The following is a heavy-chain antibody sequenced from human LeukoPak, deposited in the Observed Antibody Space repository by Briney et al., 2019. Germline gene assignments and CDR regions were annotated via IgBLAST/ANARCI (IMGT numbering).Heavy chain of an antibody. CDR2: INTNTGNP. CDR3: ARDRRYCSSTSCYGSGDAFDI. J-gene: IGHJ3*02. Sequence: ASVKVSCKASGYTFTSYAMNWVRQAPGQGLEWMGWINTNTGNPTYAQGFTGRFVFSLDTSVSTAYLQISSLKAEDTAVYYCARDRRYCSSTSCYGSGDAFDIWGQGTMVTVSS. CDR1: GYTFTSYA. D-gene: IGHD2-2*01. V-gene: IGHV7-4-1*02.